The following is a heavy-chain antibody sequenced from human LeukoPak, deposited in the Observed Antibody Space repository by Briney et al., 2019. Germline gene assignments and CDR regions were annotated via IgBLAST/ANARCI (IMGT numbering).Heavy chain of an antibody. CDR3: ARDIAAAGTSRYYGMDV. D-gene: IGHD6-13*01. V-gene: IGHV4-34*01. CDR2: INHSGST. J-gene: IGHJ6*02. Sequence: SETLSLTCAVYGASFSGYYWSWIRQPPGKGLEWIGEINHSGSTNYNPSLKSRVTISVDKSKNQFSLKLSSVTAADTAVYYCARDIAAAGTSRYYGMDVWGQGTTVTVSS. CDR1: GASFSGYY.